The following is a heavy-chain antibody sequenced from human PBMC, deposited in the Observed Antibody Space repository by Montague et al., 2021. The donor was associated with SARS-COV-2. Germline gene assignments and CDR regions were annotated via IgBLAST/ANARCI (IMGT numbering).Heavy chain of an antibody. CDR1: GVSFSSY. Sequence: SETLSLTCDVYGVSFSSYWSWIRQPPGRWLEWVGQISHGGGTNYNPSLKSRVTISVDTSKNQVSLKLSSVTAADTAVYYCASHCGGGRCYFGMDVWGQGTRGTVS. D-gene: IGHD2-15*01. V-gene: IGHV4-34*01. J-gene: IGHJ6*02. CDR3: ASHCGGGRCYFGMDV. CDR2: ISHGGGT.